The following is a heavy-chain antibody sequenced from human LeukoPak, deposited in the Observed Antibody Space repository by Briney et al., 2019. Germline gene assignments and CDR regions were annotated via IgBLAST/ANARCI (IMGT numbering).Heavy chain of an antibody. Sequence: SVKVSCKTSAGTFSRYAISWVRQAPGQGLEWMGRITPMSATPSQTQWIQGRVTITADISTNTVYLDLSSLRSEDTALYFCAGDPPGTPVGFDIWGQGTTVTVSS. J-gene: IGHJ3*02. CDR3: AGDPPGTPVGFDI. V-gene: IGHV1-69*06. D-gene: IGHD3-10*01. CDR1: AGTFSRYA. CDR2: ITPMSATP.